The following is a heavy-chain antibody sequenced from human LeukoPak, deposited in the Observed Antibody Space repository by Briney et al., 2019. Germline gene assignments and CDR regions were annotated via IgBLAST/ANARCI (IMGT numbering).Heavy chain of an antibody. J-gene: IGHJ5*02. CDR1: GGSISSGGYY. CDR3: ARGSSTSGRYNWFDP. D-gene: IGHD2-2*01. Sequence: SETLSLTCTVSGGSISSGGYYWSWIRQHPGKGLEWIGYIYYSGSTYYNPSLKSRVTISVDTSKNQFSLKLSAVTAADTAVYYWARGSSTSGRYNWFDPWGQGTLVTVSS. V-gene: IGHV4-31*03. CDR2: IYYSGST.